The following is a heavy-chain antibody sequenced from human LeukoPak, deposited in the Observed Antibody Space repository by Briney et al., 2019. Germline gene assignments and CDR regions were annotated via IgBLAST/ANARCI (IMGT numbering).Heavy chain of an antibody. J-gene: IGHJ5*02. Sequence: GGSPRLSCAASGFTFSSYGMHWVRQAPGKGLEWVAFIRYDGSNKYYADSVKGRFTISRDNSKNTLYLQMNSLRAEDTAVYYCARDPSSGWYLKGWFDPWGQGTLVTVSS. CDR3: ARDPSSGWYLKGWFDP. V-gene: IGHV3-30*02. CDR1: GFTFSSYG. D-gene: IGHD6-19*01. CDR2: IRYDGSNK.